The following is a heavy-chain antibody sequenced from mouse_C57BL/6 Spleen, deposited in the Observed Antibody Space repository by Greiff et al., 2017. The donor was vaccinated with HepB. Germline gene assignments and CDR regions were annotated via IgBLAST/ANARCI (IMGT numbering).Heavy chain of an antibody. V-gene: IGHV1-72*01. D-gene: IGHD2-1*01. J-gene: IGHJ4*01. Sequence: QVQLKQPGAELVKPGASVKLSCKASGYTFTSYWMHWVKQRPGRGLEWIGRIDPNSGGTKYNEKFKSKATLTVDKPSSTAYMQLSSLTSEDSAVYYCARSGIYYGNLYYAMDYWGQGTSVTVSS. CDR3: ARSGIYYGNLYYAMDY. CDR2: IDPNSGGT. CDR1: GYTFTSYW.